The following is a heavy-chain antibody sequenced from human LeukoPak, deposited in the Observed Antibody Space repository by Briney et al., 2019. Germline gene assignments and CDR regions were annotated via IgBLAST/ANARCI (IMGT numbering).Heavy chain of an antibody. Sequence: SETLSLTRTVSGGSISSYYWSWIRQPPGKGLEWIGYIYYSGSTNYNPSLKSRVTISVDTSKNQFSLKLSSVTAADTAVYYCAKDPIYGDSYSNWFDPWGQGTLVTVSS. CDR3: AKDPIYGDSYSNWFDP. CDR1: GGSISSYY. D-gene: IGHD4-17*01. J-gene: IGHJ5*02. V-gene: IGHV4-59*01. CDR2: IYYSGST.